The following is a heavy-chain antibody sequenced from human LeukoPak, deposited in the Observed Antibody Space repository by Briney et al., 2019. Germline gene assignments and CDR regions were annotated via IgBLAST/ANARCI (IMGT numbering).Heavy chain of an antibody. J-gene: IGHJ4*02. CDR3: AGGLFSSGWYPIDY. CDR2: ISSSGSTI. D-gene: IGHD6-19*01. V-gene: IGHV3-48*03. CDR1: GFTFSSYE. Sequence: GGSLRPSCAASGFTFSSYEMNWVRQAPGKGLEWVSYISSSGSTIYYADSVKGRFTISRDNAKNSLYLQMNSLRAEDTAVYYCAGGLFSSGWYPIDYWGQGTLVTVSS.